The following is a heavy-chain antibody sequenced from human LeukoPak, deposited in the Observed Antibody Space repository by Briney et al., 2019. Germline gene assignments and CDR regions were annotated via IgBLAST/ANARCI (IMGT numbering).Heavy chain of an antibody. J-gene: IGHJ4*02. CDR1: GFVFSSYA. D-gene: IGHD3-9*01. CDR2: ISGSGGST. Sequence: GGSLRLSCAASGFVFSSYAMSWIRQAPGKGLEWVSAISGSGGSTYYADSVKGRFTISRDNSKNTLYLQMNSLRAEDTAVYYCASPGNVLRYFDWLLFGYWGQGTLVTVSS. V-gene: IGHV3-23*01. CDR3: ASPGNVLRYFDWLLFGY.